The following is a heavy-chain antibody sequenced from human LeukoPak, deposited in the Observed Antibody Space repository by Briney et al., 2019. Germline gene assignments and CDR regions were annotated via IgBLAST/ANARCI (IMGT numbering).Heavy chain of an antibody. CDR3: AKGPRRWFGELLFFDY. CDR2: ISGSGGST. V-gene: IGHV3-23*01. CDR1: GFTFSSYA. J-gene: IGHJ4*02. Sequence: PGGSLRLSCAASGFTFSSYAMSWVRQAPGKGLEWVSAISGSGGSTYYADSVKGRFTISRDNSKNTLYLQMNSLRAEDTAVYYCAKGPRRWFGELLFFDYWGQGTLVTVSS. D-gene: IGHD3-10*01.